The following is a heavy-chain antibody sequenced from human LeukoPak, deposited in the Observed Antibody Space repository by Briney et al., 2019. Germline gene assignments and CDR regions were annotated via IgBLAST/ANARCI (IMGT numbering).Heavy chain of an antibody. J-gene: IGHJ4*02. Sequence: GRSLRLSCAASGFTFDDYAMHWLRQAPGKGLEWVSGISWNSGDIDYAVSVKGRFTISRDNAKNSLYLEMNSLRPEDTALYYCAKVKGVYYGSGSYYELDYWGQGTLVTVSS. CDR3: AKVKGVYYGSGSYYELDY. V-gene: IGHV3-9*01. CDR2: ISWNSGDI. D-gene: IGHD3-10*01. CDR1: GFTFDDYA.